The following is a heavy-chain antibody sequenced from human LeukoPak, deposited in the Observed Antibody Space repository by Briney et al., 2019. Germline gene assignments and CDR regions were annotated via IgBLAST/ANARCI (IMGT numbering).Heavy chain of an antibody. D-gene: IGHD5-12*01. CDR2: TYYRSKWYN. CDR3: ARDLGSGYDSGGLFDY. J-gene: IGHJ4*02. V-gene: IGHV6-1*01. CDR1: GDSVSRNSAA. Sequence: SQTLSLTCAISGDSVSRNSAAWNWIRQSPSRGLEWLGRTYYRSKWYNDYAVSVKSRITINPDTSKNQFSLQLNSVTPEDTAVYYCARDLGSGYDSGGLFDYWGQGTLVTVSS.